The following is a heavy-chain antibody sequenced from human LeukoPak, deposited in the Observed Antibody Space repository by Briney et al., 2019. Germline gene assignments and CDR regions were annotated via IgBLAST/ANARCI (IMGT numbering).Heavy chain of an antibody. Sequence: GGSLRLSCAASGFTFSSYGSYGMHWVRQAPGKGLEWVAFIRYDGSSKYYVDSVKGRFTISRDNSKNTLYLQMNSLRVEDTAVYYCAKGSSSSRPYYFDYWGQGALVTVSS. J-gene: IGHJ4*02. D-gene: IGHD6-6*01. CDR1: GFTFSSYGSYG. CDR2: IRYDGSSK. CDR3: AKGSSSSRPYYFDY. V-gene: IGHV3-30*02.